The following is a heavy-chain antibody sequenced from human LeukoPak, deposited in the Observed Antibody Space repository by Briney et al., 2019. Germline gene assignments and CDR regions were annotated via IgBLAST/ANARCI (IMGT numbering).Heavy chain of an antibody. J-gene: IGHJ6*02. CDR2: IDDSGVIR. CDR3: AKRLKRNYYYHYAMDV. CDR1: GFTFKTHA. Sequence: PGGSQRLSCAASGFTFKTHAMSWVRQAPGKGLEWVSRIDDSGVIRSYADSVKGRFTISRDNSKMTLTLQMNSLRAEDTAVYYCAKRLKRNYYYHYAMDVWGQGTTVTVSS. D-gene: IGHD3-22*01. V-gene: IGHV3-23*01.